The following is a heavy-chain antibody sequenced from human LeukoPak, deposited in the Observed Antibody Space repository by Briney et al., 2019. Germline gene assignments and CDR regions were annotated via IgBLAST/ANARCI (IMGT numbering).Heavy chain of an antibody. V-gene: IGHV3-23*01. J-gene: IGHJ4*02. CDR2: ISGSDGST. Sequence: GGSLRLSCAASGFTFSSYAMSWVRQAPGKGLEWVSAISGSDGSTYYADSVKGRFTISRDNSKNTLYLQMNSLRAEDTAVYYCAKDRAGGYDSSIFDYWGQGTLVTVSS. CDR1: GFTFSSYA. D-gene: IGHD3-22*01. CDR3: AKDRAGGYDSSIFDY.